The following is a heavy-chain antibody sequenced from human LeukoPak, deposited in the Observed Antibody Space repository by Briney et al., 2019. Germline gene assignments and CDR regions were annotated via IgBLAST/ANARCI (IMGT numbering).Heavy chain of an antibody. J-gene: IGHJ3*02. CDR1: GYTFTSYG. CDR2: ISATTGNA. V-gene: IGHV1-18*01. CDR3: ARDFGAPSDAFDI. D-gene: IGHD3-10*01. Sequence: ASVKVSCKASGYTFTSYGISWVRQAPGQGLEWMGWISATTGNANYAQKLQGRVTMTTDTSTSTAYMELRSLRSDDTAVYYCARDFGAPSDAFDIWGQGTMVTVSS.